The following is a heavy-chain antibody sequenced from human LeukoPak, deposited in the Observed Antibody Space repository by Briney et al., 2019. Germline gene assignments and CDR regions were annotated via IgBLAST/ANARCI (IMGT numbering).Heavy chain of an antibody. CDR3: ARRITYYYDSSGSAIDY. Sequence: ASVKVSCKASGYTFTGYYMHWVRQAPGQGLEWMGWINPNSGGTNYAQKFQGRVTVTRDTSISTAYMELSRLRSDDTAVYYCARRITYYYDSSGSAIDYWGQGTLVTVSS. J-gene: IGHJ4*02. D-gene: IGHD3-22*01. V-gene: IGHV1-2*02. CDR2: INPNSGGT. CDR1: GYTFTGYY.